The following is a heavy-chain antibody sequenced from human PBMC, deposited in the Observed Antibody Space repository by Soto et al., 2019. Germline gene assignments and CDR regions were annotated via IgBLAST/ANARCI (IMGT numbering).Heavy chain of an antibody. CDR2: IYYSGST. V-gene: IGHV4-59*01. CDR3: ARDAGYYYDSSGYSFDY. D-gene: IGHD3-22*01. CDR1: GCSIRSYY. Sequence: SETLSLTCPFSGCSIRSYYWSWIRQPPGKGLEWIGYIYYSGSTNYNPSLKSRVTISVDTSKNQFSLKLSSVTAADTAAYYCARDAGYYYDSSGYSFDYWGQGTLVTVSS. J-gene: IGHJ4*02.